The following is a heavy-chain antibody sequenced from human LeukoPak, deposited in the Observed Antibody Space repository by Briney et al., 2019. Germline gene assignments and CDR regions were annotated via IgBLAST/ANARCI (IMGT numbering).Heavy chain of an antibody. CDR3: ARDSSDYGDSDAFDI. D-gene: IGHD4-17*01. V-gene: IGHV1-18*01. J-gene: IGHJ3*02. CDR1: GGTFSSYA. CDR2: ISTYNSNT. Sequence: ASVKVSCKASGGTFSSYAISWVRQARGQGLEWMGWISTYNSNTNHAQKFQGRVTMTTDTSTSTAYMELRSLRSDDTAVYYCARDSSDYGDSDAFDIWGQGTMVTVSS.